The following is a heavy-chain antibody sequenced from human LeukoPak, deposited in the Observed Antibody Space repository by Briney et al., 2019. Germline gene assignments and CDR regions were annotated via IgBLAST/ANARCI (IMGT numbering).Heavy chain of an antibody. CDR2: IIPILGIA. CDR3: ARRGYGGAFDI. V-gene: IGHV1-69*04. Sequence: GSSVKVSCKASGGTFNSYAISWVRQAPGQGLEWMGRIIPILGIANYAQKFQGRVTITADKSTSTAYMELSSLRSEDTAVYYCARRGYGGAFDIWGQGTMVTVSS. CDR1: GGTFNSYA. D-gene: IGHD5-18*01. J-gene: IGHJ3*02.